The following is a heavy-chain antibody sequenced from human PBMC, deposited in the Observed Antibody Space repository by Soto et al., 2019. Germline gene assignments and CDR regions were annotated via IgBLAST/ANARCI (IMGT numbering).Heavy chain of an antibody. J-gene: IGHJ4*02. CDR1: GDSISSYY. Sequence: QVQLQESGPGLVKPSETLSLTCAVSGDSISSYYCMWIRQPPGKGLESIGYLYYGRSANYKPSLKSRVTLPVDTSTNQCSLTLSSMTAADTAVYYCALRSMAVVPEYWGQGTLVTVSS. V-gene: IGHV4-59*01. CDR2: LYYGRSA. D-gene: IGHD3-22*01. CDR3: ALRSMAVVPEY.